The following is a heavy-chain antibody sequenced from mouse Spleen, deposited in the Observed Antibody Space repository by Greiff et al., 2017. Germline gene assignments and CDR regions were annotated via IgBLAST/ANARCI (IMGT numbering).Heavy chain of an antibody. V-gene: IGHV1-69*02. J-gene: IGHJ2*01. CDR3: ARWENWDGGDY. Sequence: QVQLQQSGAELVKPGASVKLSCKASGYTFTSYWMHWVKQRPGQGLEWIGEIDPSDSYTNYNQKFKGKATLTVDKSSSTAYMQLSSLTSEDSAVYYCARWENWDGGDYWGQGTTLTVSS. D-gene: IGHD4-1*01. CDR1: GYTFTSYW. CDR2: IDPSDSYT.